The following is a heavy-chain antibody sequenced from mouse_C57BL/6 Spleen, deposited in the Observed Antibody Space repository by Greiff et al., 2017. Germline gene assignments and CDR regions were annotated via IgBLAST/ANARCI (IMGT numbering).Heavy chain of an antibody. D-gene: IGHD2-3*01. V-gene: IGHV1-26*01. J-gene: IGHJ2*01. CDR1: GYTFTDYY. Sequence: EVKLQESGPELVKPGASVKISCKASGYTFTDYYMNWVKQSHGKSLEWIGDINPNNGGTSYNQKFKGKATLTVDKSSSTAYMELRSLTSEDSAVYYCARADGYYFYYWGKGTTLTVSS. CDR2: INPNNGGT. CDR3: ARADGYYFYY.